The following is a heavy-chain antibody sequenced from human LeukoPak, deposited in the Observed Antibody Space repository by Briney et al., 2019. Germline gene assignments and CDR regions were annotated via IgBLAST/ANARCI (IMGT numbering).Heavy chain of an antibody. CDR1: GGSLSGYY. CDR2: INHSGST. J-gene: IGHJ4*02. CDR3: ARGRTLGYCSSTSCQRLANYFDY. D-gene: IGHD2-2*03. Sequence: TSETLSLTCAVYGGSLSGYYWSWIRQPPGKGLEWIGEINHSGSTNYNPSLKSRVTISVDTSKNQFSLKLSSVTAADTAVYYCARGRTLGYCSSTSCQRLANYFDYWGQGTLVTVSS. V-gene: IGHV4-34*01.